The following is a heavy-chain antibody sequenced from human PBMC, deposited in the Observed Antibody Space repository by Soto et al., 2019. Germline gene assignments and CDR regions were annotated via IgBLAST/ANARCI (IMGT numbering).Heavy chain of an antibody. Sequence: GASVKVSCKASGGTFSSYAISWVRQAPGQGLEWMGGINPIFGSANYAQKFQGRVTITADKSTSTAYMEMSSLRAEDTAVYYCARDPPATAKYYYYGMDVWGQGTTVTVSS. V-gene: IGHV1-69*06. D-gene: IGHD2-2*01. CDR1: GGTFSSYA. CDR3: ARDPPATAKYYYYGMDV. J-gene: IGHJ6*02. CDR2: INPIFGSA.